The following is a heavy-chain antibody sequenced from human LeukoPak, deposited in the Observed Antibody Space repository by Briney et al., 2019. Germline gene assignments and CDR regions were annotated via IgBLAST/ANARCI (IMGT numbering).Heavy chain of an antibody. V-gene: IGHV3-21*04. Sequence: GGSLRLSCTASGFTFTDYTMNWVRQTPGKGLEWVSSISSNTLYIYYADSVKGRFTISRDNAKNSLFLQMNSLRAEDTAVYYCARDSYNSGWYTDYWGQGILVTVSS. CDR1: GFTFTDYT. J-gene: IGHJ4*02. CDR2: ISSNTLYI. D-gene: IGHD6-19*01. CDR3: ARDSYNSGWYTDY.